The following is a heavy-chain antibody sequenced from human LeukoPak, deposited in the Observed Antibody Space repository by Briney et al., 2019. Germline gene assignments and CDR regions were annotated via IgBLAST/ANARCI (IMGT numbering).Heavy chain of an antibody. V-gene: IGHV4-39*07. D-gene: IGHD6-19*01. Sequence: SETLSLTCTVSGGSISSGSYYWGWIRQPPGKGLEWIGSIYYSGSTYYNPSLKSRVTISVDTSKNQFSLKLSSVTAADTAVYYCARDAVAGTDYWGQGTLVTVSS. CDR1: GGSISSGSYY. J-gene: IGHJ4*02. CDR3: ARDAVAGTDY. CDR2: IYYSGST.